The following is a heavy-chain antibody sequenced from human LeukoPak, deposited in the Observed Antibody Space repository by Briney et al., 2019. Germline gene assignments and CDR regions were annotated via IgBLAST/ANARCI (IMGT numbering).Heavy chain of an antibody. CDR3: ARETYDSSGYYYEAAFDI. D-gene: IGHD3-22*01. Sequence: SQTLSLTCTVSGGSISSGGYYWSWTRQHPGKGLEWIGYIYYSGSTYYNPSLKSRVTISVDTSKNQFSLKLSSVTAADTAVYYCARETYDSSGYYYEAAFDIWGQGTMVTVSS. CDR2: IYYSGST. V-gene: IGHV4-31*03. J-gene: IGHJ3*02. CDR1: GGSISSGGYY.